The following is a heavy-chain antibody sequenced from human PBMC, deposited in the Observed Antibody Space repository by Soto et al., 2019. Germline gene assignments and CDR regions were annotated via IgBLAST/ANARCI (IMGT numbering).Heavy chain of an antibody. V-gene: IGHV4-34*01. J-gene: IGHJ1*01. CDR2: SNHSGST. D-gene: IGHD6-13*01. Sequence: PSETLSLTCAVYGGSFSGYYWSWISHPPGKGLECIEESNHSGSTNYNPSLKSRVTLSVHTSKNQFSLTLSSVTAADTAVYYCGRKLATIAAADLAFQHWGQGTLVTVSS. CDR3: GRKLATIAAADLAFQH. CDR1: GGSFSGYY.